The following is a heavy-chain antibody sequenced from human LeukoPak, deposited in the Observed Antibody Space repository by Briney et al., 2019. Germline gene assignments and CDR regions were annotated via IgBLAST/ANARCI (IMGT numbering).Heavy chain of an antibody. CDR1: GGSLSSSSYY. J-gene: IGHJ4*02. Sequence: PSETLSLTCTVSGGSLSSSSYYWGWIRQPPGKGLERIGSIYYSGSTYYNPSLKSRVTISVDTSKNQFSLKLSSVTAADTAVYYCAREGGSSRYFDYWGQGTLVTVSS. V-gene: IGHV4-39*07. CDR2: IYYSGST. CDR3: AREGGSSRYFDY. D-gene: IGHD6-13*01.